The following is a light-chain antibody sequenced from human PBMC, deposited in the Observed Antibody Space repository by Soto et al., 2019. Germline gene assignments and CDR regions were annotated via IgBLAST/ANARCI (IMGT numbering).Light chain of an antibody. CDR1: NRDIGAYNL. J-gene: IGLJ1*01. CDR3: SSYTTTSTLV. V-gene: IGLV2-14*01. CDR2: EVR. Sequence: QSSLTQPASVSGSLGQSITISCTGSNRDIGAYNLVSWYQQYPDTAPKLIIYEVRNRPSGVSYRFTGSRSGNTASLTISALQADDESTFYCSSYTTTSTLVFGAGTKVTVL.